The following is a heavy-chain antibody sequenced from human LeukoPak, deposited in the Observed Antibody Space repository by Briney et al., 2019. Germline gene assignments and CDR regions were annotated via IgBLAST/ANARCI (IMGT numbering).Heavy chain of an antibody. CDR3: ARTGYSSGWYLAFDI. Sequence: SETLSLICTVSGGPMSDSYWYWIRHSAATGMEWIGRIHAIGSTNYNPSLKSRVIISLDTSKNQFSLRLSSVTAADTAVYYCARTGYSSGWYLAFDIWGQGTMVTVSS. CDR2: IHAIGST. J-gene: IGHJ3*02. CDR1: GGPMSDSY. D-gene: IGHD6-19*01. V-gene: IGHV4-4*07.